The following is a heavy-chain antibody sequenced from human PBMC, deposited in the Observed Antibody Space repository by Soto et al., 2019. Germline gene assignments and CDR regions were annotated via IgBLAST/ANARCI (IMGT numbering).Heavy chain of an antibody. CDR2: IIHIFGTA. J-gene: IGHJ4*02. Sequence: QVQLVQSGAEVKKPGSSVKVSCKASGGTFSSYSINWVRQAPGQGLEWMGEIIHIFGTANYAQKFQGRVTLTADESTSTAYMEPSSLRSDDAAVYYGARDGGRHSGGIDYWGQGTLVTVSS. CDR3: ARDGGRHSGGIDY. D-gene: IGHD1-26*01. V-gene: IGHV1-69*01. CDR1: GGTFSSYS.